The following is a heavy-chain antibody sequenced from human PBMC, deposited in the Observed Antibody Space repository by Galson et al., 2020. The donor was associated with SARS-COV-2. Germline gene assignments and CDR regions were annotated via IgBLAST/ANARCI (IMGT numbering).Heavy chain of an antibody. CDR2: IIPMFATT. J-gene: IGHJ4*02. D-gene: IGHD6-19*01. Sequence: SVKVSCKASGGTFSTYAMIWVRQAPGQGLEWIGEIIPMFATTTYAQRLQGRVTITADESTSTSYMELSSLRSEDTAVYYCARAAGLAVALYYLEYWGQGTLVTVSS. V-gene: IGHV1-69*13. CDR3: ARAAGLAVALYYLEY. CDR1: GGTFSTYA.